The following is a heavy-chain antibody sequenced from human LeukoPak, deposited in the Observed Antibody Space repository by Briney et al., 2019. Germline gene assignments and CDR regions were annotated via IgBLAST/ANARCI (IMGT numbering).Heavy chain of an antibody. CDR3: ARALGWRHHYYMDV. Sequence: VASVKVSCKASGYTFTSYAMHWVRQAPGQRLEWMGWINPNSGGTNYAQKFQGRVTMTRDTSISTAYMELSRLRSDDTAVYYCARALGWRHHYYMDVWGKGTTVTVSS. D-gene: IGHD2-21*02. CDR1: GYTFTSYA. V-gene: IGHV1-2*02. CDR2: INPNSGGT. J-gene: IGHJ6*03.